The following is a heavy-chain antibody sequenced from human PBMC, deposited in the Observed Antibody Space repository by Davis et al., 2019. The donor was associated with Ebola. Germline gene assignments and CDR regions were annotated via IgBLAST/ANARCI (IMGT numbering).Heavy chain of an antibody. J-gene: IGHJ4*02. CDR3: AKDPNYYGSGSYDY. CDR1: GFTFSDYY. D-gene: IGHD3-10*01. Sequence: PGGSLRLSCAASGFTFSDYYMSWVRQAPGKGLEWVSAISGSGGSTYYADSVKGRFTISRDNSKNTLYLQMNSLRAEDTAVYYCAKDPNYYGSGSYDYWGQGTLVTVSS. CDR2: ISGSGGST. V-gene: IGHV3-23*01.